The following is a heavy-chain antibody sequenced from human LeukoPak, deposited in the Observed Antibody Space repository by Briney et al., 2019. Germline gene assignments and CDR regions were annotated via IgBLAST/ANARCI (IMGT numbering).Heavy chain of an antibody. J-gene: IGHJ4*02. CDR1: GFTFSSYS. CDR3: ARQTTNPVPAAQGDFDY. Sequence: PGGSLRLSCAASGFTFSSYSMNWVRQAPGKGLEWVSSISSSSSYIYYADSVKGRFTISRDNAKNSLYLQMNSLRAEDTAVYYCARQTTNPVPAAQGDFDYWGQGTLVTVSS. CDR2: ISSSSSYI. V-gene: IGHV3-21*01. D-gene: IGHD2-2*01.